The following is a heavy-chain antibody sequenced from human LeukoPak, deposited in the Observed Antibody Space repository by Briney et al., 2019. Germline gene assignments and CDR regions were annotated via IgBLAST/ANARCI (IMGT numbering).Heavy chain of an antibody. J-gene: IGHJ4*02. CDR3: AKGNSIAVSAFFDY. CDR2: ISSSSSYI. V-gene: IGHV3-21*04. D-gene: IGHD6-19*01. Sequence: GGSLRLPCAASGFTFSSYSMNWVRQAPGKGLEWVSSISSSSSYIYYADSVKGRFTISRDNAKNSLYLQMNSLRTEDTALYYCAKGNSIAVSAFFDYWGQGTLVTVSS. CDR1: GFTFSSYS.